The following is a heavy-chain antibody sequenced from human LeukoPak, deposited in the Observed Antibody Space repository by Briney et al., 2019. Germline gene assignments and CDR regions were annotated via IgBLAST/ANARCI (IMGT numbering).Heavy chain of an antibody. D-gene: IGHD1-26*01. CDR1: GGSFSGYY. Sequence: PSETLSLTCAVYGGSFSGYYWSWIRQPPGKGLEWIGEINHSGGTNYNPSLKSRVTISVDTSKNQFSLKLSSVTAADTAVYYCARDSEDSGSYYTEDAFDIWGQGTMVTVSS. CDR2: INHSGGT. J-gene: IGHJ3*02. CDR3: ARDSEDSGSYYTEDAFDI. V-gene: IGHV4-34*01.